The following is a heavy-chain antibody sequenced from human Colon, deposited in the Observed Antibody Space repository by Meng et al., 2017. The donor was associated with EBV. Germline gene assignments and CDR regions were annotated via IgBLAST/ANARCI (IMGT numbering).Heavy chain of an antibody. J-gene: IGHJ4*02. V-gene: IGHV7-4-1*02. Sequence: QVRLLQSGSEWKKPGASVKVSCKASGYTFTRYPMNWVRQAPGQGLEWMGWISTNTGNPTYAQGFTGRFVFSVDTSVSTAYLQISSLKAEDTAVYYCGTLKYTSGFYGPAYWGQGALVTVSS. D-gene: IGHD6-19*01. CDR3: GTLKYTSGFYGPAY. CDR2: ISTNTGNP. CDR1: GYTFTRYP.